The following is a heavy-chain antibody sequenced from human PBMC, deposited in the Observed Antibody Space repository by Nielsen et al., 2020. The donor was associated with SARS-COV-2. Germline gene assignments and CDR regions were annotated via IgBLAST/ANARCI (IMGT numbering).Heavy chain of an antibody. J-gene: IGHJ4*02. CDR2: IYYSGST. CDR3: ASYGYSSGWY. CDR1: GGSISSYY. Sequence: SETLSLTCTVSGGSISSYYWSWIRQPPGKGLEWIGYIYYSGSTNYNPSLKSRVTISVDKSKNQFSLKLSSVTAADTAVYYCASYGYSSGWYWGQGTLVTVSS. D-gene: IGHD6-19*01. V-gene: IGHV4-59*12.